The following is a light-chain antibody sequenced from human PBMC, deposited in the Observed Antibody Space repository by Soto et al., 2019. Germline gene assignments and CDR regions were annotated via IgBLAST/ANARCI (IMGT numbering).Light chain of an antibody. V-gene: IGKV1-5*03. CDR1: QSIGDW. J-gene: IGKJ3*01. Sequence: DVQMAQSPSTLSASVGDRVTITCRASQSIGDWLAWFQQKPGKAPALLIYRASYFESGVPSRFSGGGAGTDFFISISRLLPDDFLPSYCQSSSTYSGTFGPGTTVEIK. CDR2: RAS. CDR3: QSSSTYSGT.